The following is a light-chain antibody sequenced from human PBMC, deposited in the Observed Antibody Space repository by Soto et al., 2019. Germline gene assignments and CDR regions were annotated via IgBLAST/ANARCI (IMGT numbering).Light chain of an antibody. J-gene: IGKJ4*01. CDR1: QTVSTN. CDR3: QQNNTWPPLT. CDR2: AAS. V-gene: IGKV3-15*01. Sequence: VMTQSPATLSVSPGESATLSCRASQTVSTNLAWYQQKPGQAPRLLIYAASSRATDLPARLNGSGSGTELTLTLTSRQSEDFAVYYCQQNNTWPPLTFGGGTKVELK.